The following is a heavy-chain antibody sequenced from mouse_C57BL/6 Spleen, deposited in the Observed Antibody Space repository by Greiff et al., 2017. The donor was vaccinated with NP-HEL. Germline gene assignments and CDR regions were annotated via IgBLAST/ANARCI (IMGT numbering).Heavy chain of an antibody. Sequence: QVQLQQSGAELARPGASVKLSCKASGYTFTSYGISWVKQRTGQGLEWIGEIYPRSGNTYYNEKFKGKATLTADKSSSTAYMELRSLTSEDSAVYFCAREQITTVVAPGAYWGQGTLVTVSA. CDR2: IYPRSGNT. CDR1: GYTFTSYG. V-gene: IGHV1-81*01. CDR3: AREQITTVVAPGAY. J-gene: IGHJ3*01. D-gene: IGHD1-1*01.